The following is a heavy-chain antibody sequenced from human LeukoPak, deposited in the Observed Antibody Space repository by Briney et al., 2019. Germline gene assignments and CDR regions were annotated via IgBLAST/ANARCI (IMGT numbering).Heavy chain of an antibody. Sequence: PSETLSLTCTVSGGSISSYYWSCIRQHPGKGREWIGYIYYSGSTNYNPSLKSRVTISVDTSKNQFSLKLSSVTAADTAVYYCARGKLVTVGYHYYYYMDVWGKGTTVTVSS. D-gene: IGHD1-26*01. V-gene: IGHV4-59*01. CDR1: GGSISSYY. J-gene: IGHJ6*03. CDR2: IYYSGST. CDR3: ARGKLVTVGYHYYYYMDV.